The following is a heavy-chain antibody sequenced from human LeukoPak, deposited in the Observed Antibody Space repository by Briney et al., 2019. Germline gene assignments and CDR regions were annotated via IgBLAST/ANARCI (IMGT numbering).Heavy chain of an antibody. D-gene: IGHD1-1*01. CDR3: ARGYNWGTFDY. V-gene: IGHV3-33*08. Sequence: PGRSLRLSCAASGFTFSSYGMHWVRQAPGKGLEWVAVIWYDGSNIYYADSVKGRFTISRDSSKNTLYLQMNSLRAEDTAVYYCARGYNWGTFDYWGQGTLVTVSS. J-gene: IGHJ4*02. CDR1: GFTFSSYG. CDR2: IWYDGSNI.